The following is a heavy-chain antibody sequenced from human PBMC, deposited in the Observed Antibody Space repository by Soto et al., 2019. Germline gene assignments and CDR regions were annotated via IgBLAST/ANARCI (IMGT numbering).Heavy chain of an antibody. CDR3: VRPSQGWFDP. V-gene: IGHV2-5*02. Sequence: SGPTLVNPTQTLTLTCTFSGLSLTTSGVGVAWIRQPPGKALEWLAVLYWDDDKRYNPSLRSRLTITKDTSKNQAVLSMTNMDPVDTATYFCVRPSQGWFDPWGQGTLVTVSS. J-gene: IGHJ5*02. CDR2: LYWDDDK. CDR1: GLSLTTSGVG.